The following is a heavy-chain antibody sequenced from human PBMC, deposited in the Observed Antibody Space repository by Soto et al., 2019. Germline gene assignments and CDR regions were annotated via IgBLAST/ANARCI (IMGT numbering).Heavy chain of an antibody. D-gene: IGHD6-6*01. CDR2: TYYRSIWQT. Sequence: QVQLQQSGPGLVKPSQTLSLTCAISGDSVSSNDAVWNWIRQSPSRGLEWPGRTYYRSIWQTEYAVSVKGRMTINPDASKHQFSLQLSSVTPEYTAMYYCARLVGNSWLDHWGQGTLVTVSA. CDR3: ARLVGNSWLDH. V-gene: IGHV6-1*01. CDR1: GDSVSSNDAV. J-gene: IGHJ5*02.